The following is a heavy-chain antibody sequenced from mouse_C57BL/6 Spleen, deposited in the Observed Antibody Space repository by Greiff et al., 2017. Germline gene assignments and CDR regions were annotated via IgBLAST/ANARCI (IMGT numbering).Heavy chain of an antibody. J-gene: IGHJ2*01. V-gene: IGHV1-78*01. CDR2: IYPRDGST. CDR3: AREEELFFDY. CDR1: GYTFTDHT. Sequence: QVQLQQSDAELVKPGASVKISCKVSGYTFTDHTIHWMKQRPEQGLEWIGYIYPRDGSTKYNEKFTGKATLTADKSSSTAYMQLNSLASEDSAVYCGAREEELFFDYWGQGTTLTVSS.